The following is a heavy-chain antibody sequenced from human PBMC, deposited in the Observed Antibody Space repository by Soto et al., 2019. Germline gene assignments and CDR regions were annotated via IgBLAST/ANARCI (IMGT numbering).Heavy chain of an antibody. V-gene: IGHV3-23*01. D-gene: IGHD1-20*01. J-gene: IGHJ4*02. CDR1: GFTFDTYA. Sequence: EVQLLESGGGLVQPGGSLTLSCAASGFTFDTYAMIWVRQAPGKGLEWVSAISGRGDGTYYADSVKGRFTISRDNSKNTVFLQMNSLRAEDTALYYCAKYNNYWDEDYWGQGTLVTVSS. CDR2: ISGRGDGT. CDR3: AKYNNYWDEDY.